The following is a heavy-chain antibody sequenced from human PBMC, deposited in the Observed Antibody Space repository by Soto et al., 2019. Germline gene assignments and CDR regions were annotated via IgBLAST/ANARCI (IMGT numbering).Heavy chain of an antibody. CDR3: ASSTMVRGVMNFDY. D-gene: IGHD3-10*01. V-gene: IGHV4-59*01. CDR1: GGSISSYY. Sequence: PSETLSLTCTVSGGSISSYYWSWIQQPPGKGLEWIGYIYYSGSTNYNPSLKSRVTISVDTSKNQFSLKLSSVTAADTAVYYCASSTMVRGVMNFDYWGQGTLVTVSS. CDR2: IYYSGST. J-gene: IGHJ4*02.